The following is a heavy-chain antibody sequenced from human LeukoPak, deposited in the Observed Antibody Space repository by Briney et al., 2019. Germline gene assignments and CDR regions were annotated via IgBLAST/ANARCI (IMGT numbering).Heavy chain of an antibody. Sequence: GGSLRLSCAASRFTFSNYEMHWVRQAPGKGLEWLSYISNSGNTIYYADSVKGRFTISRDNSKNSLYLQMNSLRAEDTAVYYCATCPPSSSYYFDFWGQGALVTVSS. V-gene: IGHV3-48*03. J-gene: IGHJ4*02. D-gene: IGHD6-6*01. CDR1: RFTFSNYE. CDR2: ISNSGNTI. CDR3: ATCPPSSSYYFDF.